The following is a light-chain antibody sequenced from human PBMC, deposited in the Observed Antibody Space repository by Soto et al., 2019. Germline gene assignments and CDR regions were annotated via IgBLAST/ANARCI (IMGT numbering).Light chain of an antibody. V-gene: IGLV2-14*02. CDR1: TSDIGSYNL. CDR3: AAWDDSLNGVV. Sequence: QSALTQPASVSGSPGQSITISCIGTTSDIGSYNLVSWYQQPPGKAPQLIIYEASKRPSGFPDRFSGSRSGTSASLAISGLQSEDEAEYYCAAWDDSLNGVVFGGGTKVTVL. J-gene: IGLJ2*01. CDR2: EAS.